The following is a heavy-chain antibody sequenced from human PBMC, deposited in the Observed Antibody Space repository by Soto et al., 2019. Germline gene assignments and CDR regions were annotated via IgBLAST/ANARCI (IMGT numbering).Heavy chain of an antibody. Sequence: EVQLVESGGGLVKPGGSLRLSCAASGFTFSNAWMSWVRQAPGKGLEWVGRIKSKTDGGTTDYAAPVKGRFTISRDDSKSTLYLQMNSLKTDDTAVYYCTSPYCGGDCYLFADDAFDIWGQGTMVTVSS. J-gene: IGHJ3*02. CDR2: IKSKTDGGTT. CDR1: GFTFSNAW. V-gene: IGHV3-15*01. CDR3: TSPYCGGDCYLFADDAFDI. D-gene: IGHD2-21*01.